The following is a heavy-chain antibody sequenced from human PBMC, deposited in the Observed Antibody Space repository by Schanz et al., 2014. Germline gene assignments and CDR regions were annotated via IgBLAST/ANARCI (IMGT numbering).Heavy chain of an antibody. CDR1: GYSFTDYA. V-gene: IGHV1-18*01. CDR2: ISGYNGHT. CDR3: VRDAGWAFGDYHGMDV. D-gene: IGHD3-10*01. J-gene: IGHJ6*02. Sequence: QVQLVQSGVEVKRPGASVRVSCKASGYSFTDYAIHWVRQAPGQGLEWMGWISGYNGHTTYAQKFQGRVTMTTDTSTSTAYMELRSLISDDTAVYYCVRDAGWAFGDYHGMDVWGQGTSVTVSS.